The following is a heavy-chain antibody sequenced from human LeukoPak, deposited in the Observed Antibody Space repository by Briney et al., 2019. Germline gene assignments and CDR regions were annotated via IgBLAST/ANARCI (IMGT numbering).Heavy chain of an antibody. Sequence: SETLSLTCTVSGGSISSYYWSWIWQPPGRGLEYIGHVYYSGNTDYNPSLKSRVTMSVDTSKNQFSLRLNSVTAADTAVYYCARWYCSTTTCYYLDHWGQGTLVTVSS. D-gene: IGHD2-2*01. CDR3: ARWYCSTTTCYYLDH. V-gene: IGHV4-59*01. J-gene: IGHJ4*02. CDR2: VYYSGNT. CDR1: GGSISSYY.